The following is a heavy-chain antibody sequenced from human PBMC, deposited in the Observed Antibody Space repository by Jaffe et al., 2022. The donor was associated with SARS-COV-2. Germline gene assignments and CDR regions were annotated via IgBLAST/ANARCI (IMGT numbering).Heavy chain of an antibody. Sequence: QVQLVQSGAEVKKPGASVQLSCKTSGYTFTTYAMHWMRQAPGQRLEWMGWIDAGDGNTRYSQKFQGRVTITRDTSASTAYMELSSLRSEDTAVYYCVRHGDGSRPVGVWGQGTLVTVSS. D-gene: IGHD4-17*01. CDR2: IDAGDGNT. CDR1: GYTFTTYA. V-gene: IGHV1-3*01. J-gene: IGHJ1*01. CDR3: VRHGDGSRPVGV.